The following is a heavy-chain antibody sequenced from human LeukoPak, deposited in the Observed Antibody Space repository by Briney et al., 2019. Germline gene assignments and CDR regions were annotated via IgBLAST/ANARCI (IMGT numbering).Heavy chain of an antibody. CDR1: GFSFGSYA. CDR3: ARDRDFPRDQFDY. V-gene: IGHV3-23*01. D-gene: IGHD2-21*02. CDR2: IGGDGGSP. Sequence: SGGSLRLSCAASGFSFGSYAMSWVRQAPGKGLEWVSAIGGDGGSPWYAGSVRGRSTISRDNSKNTVYLQMESLRAEDTALYFCARDRDFPRDQFDYWGQGTLVTVSS. J-gene: IGHJ4*02.